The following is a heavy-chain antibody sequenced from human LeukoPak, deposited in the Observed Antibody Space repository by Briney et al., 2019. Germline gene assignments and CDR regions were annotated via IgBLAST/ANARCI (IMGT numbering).Heavy chain of an antibody. CDR2: ISYDGSNI. Sequence: GGSLRLSCAASGFTFSSYAMHWVRQAPGKGLEWVAVISYDGSNIYYADSVKGRFTISRDNSKNTLYLQMNSLRAGDTAVYYCARGPYYYDSSGYYHGDYWGQGTLVTVSS. D-gene: IGHD3-22*01. V-gene: IGHV3-30-3*01. CDR3: ARGPYYYDSSGYYHGDY. J-gene: IGHJ4*02. CDR1: GFTFSSYA.